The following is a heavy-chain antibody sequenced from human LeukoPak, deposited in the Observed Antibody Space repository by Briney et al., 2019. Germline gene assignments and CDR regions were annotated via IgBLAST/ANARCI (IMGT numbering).Heavy chain of an antibody. CDR2: ISGSGGST. V-gene: IGHV3-23*01. J-gene: IGHJ4*02. Sequence: SGGSLRLSCAASGFTFSSYAMSWVRQAPGKGLEWVSAISGSGGSTYYADSVEGRFTISRDNSKNTLYLQMNSLRAEDTAVYYCAKDFPLYYYDSSGYYPDDYWGQGTLVTVSS. D-gene: IGHD3-22*01. CDR3: AKDFPLYYYDSSGYYPDDY. CDR1: GFTFSSYA.